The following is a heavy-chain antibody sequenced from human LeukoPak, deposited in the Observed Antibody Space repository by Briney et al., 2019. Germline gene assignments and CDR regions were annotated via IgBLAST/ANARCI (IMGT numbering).Heavy chain of an antibody. D-gene: IGHD3-22*01. CDR3: ARMGLLPLAYYYYGMDV. CDR1: GYTFSNFG. V-gene: IGHV1-18*01. J-gene: IGHJ6*02. CDR2: ISGNNDNP. Sequence: ASVKVSCKTSGYTFSNFGINWVRQAPGQGLEWMGWISGNNDNPNYGQKFQGRFTVTTDSSTGTAYMELRSLRSDDTAVYYCARMGLLPLAYYYYGMDVWGQGTTVTVSS.